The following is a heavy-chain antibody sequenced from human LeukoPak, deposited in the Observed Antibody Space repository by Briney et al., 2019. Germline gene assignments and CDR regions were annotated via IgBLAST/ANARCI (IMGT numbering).Heavy chain of an antibody. V-gene: IGHV3-9*01. CDR3: ARQGGPTVTTYGYYFDY. J-gene: IGHJ4*02. Sequence: WVSGITWDRGTVTYADSVKGRFTISRDNAKNSLYLQMNSLRAEDTAVYYCARQGGPTVTTYGYYFDYWGQGTLVTVSS. CDR2: ITWDRGTV. D-gene: IGHD4-17*01.